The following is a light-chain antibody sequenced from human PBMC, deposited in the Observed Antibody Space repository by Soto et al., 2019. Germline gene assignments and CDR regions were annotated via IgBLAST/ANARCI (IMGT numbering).Light chain of an antibody. Sequence: IQVTQSPASRSSSARGRITITCEASQDISYYVNWYQLKPAKAPQVLICGASNLQSGVPSSFSGSESGTDFTLTIISLQPEDFAIYYCQQSYSRPPTFGQGTRLEIK. CDR3: QQSYSRPPT. CDR2: GAS. CDR1: QDISYY. J-gene: IGKJ5*01. V-gene: IGKV1-39*01.